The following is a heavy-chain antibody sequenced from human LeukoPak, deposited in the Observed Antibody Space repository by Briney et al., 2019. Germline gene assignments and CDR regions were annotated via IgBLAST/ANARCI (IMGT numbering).Heavy chain of an antibody. J-gene: IGHJ4*02. D-gene: IGHD1-26*01. V-gene: IGHV3-30*02. CDR2: IRYDGSNK. Sequence: GGSLRLSCAASGFTFSTYGMHWARQAPGKGLEWVAFIRYDGSNKYYADSVKGRFTISRDNSKNTLYLQMNSRRAEDTAVYYCATDIIVGATKGTDYWGQGTLVTVSS. CDR3: ATDIIVGATKGTDY. CDR1: GFTFSTYG.